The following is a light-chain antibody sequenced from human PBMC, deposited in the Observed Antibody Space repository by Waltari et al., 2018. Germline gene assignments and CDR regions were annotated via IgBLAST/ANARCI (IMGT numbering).Light chain of an antibody. J-gene: IGLJ3*02. CDR3: AAWDDSLSGV. V-gene: IGLV1-47*01. Sequence: QSVLPQPPSASGTPGQRVTTSCSGSSSTIGRNSLHWYQQLPGTAPKLLIYRNNQRPSGVPDGFSGSKSGTSASLAISWLRSEDEADYYCAAWDDSLSGVFGGGTKLTVL. CDR2: RNN. CDR1: SSTIGRNS.